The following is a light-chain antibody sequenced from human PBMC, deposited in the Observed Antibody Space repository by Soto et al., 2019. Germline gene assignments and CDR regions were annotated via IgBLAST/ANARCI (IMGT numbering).Light chain of an antibody. V-gene: IGLV2-23*01. Sequence: QYVLTQPASVSWSPGQSITISCTGTSSTVGGFNVVSWYQQHPGKAPKVIIYEGIKRPSGVSNRFSGSNSGSTASLTISGLQAEEEADYYCCSYVGATNYVFGTGTKVTVL. CDR2: EGI. CDR3: CSYVGATNYV. CDR1: SSTVGGFNV. J-gene: IGLJ1*01.